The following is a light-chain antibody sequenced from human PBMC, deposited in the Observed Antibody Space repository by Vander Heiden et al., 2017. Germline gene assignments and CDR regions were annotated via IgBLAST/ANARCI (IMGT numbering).Light chain of an antibody. V-gene: IGKV1-5*03. CDR1: QSIHNW. Sequence: DIQITQSPSTLSAFLGDTITISCRASQSIHNWLAWYQQRPGKAPKLLISRASTLESGITSRFNGAGTGTEFTLTITSLQADDFATYFCQQYSGLPYTFGQGTKVEMK. CDR2: RAS. CDR3: QQYSGLPYT. J-gene: IGKJ2*01.